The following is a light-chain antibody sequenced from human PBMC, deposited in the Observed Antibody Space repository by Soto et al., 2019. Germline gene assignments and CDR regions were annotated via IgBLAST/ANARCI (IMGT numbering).Light chain of an antibody. CDR2: DAS. CDR3: PQYNRWPLT. Sequence: EIVMTQSPATLSVSPGESVSLSCRASQNIHDTLAWYQQKPGQTPRLLIYDASTRTTGIPGRFRGSGSGPDFTLTIISLQSADFAVYYCPQYNRWPLTFGGGNNVEIK. CDR1: QNIHDT. J-gene: IGKJ4*01. V-gene: IGKV3-15*01.